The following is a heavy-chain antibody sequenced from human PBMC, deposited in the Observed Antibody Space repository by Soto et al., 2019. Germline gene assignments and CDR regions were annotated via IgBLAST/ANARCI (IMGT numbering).Heavy chain of an antibody. CDR3: AKGPKDYVWGSYRYPLVY. D-gene: IGHD3-16*02. V-gene: IGHV3-30*18. CDR1: GFTFSSYG. CDR2: ISYDGSNK. J-gene: IGHJ4*02. Sequence: GGSLRLSYAASGFTFSSYGMHWVRQAPGKGLEWVAVISYDGSNKYYADSVKGRFTISRDNSKNTLYLQMNSLRAEDTAVYYCAKGPKDYVWGSYRYPLVYWGQGTLVTVSS.